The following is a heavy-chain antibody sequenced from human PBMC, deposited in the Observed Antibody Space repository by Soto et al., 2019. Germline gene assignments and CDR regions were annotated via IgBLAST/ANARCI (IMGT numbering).Heavy chain of an antibody. CDR3: ARGGPVSVSPAWQLLGYFDY. CDR2: ISYPGAT. J-gene: IGHJ4*02. Sequence: QVHLQESGPGQVRPSQTLSLSCSVSGGSISRGAYFWTWIRQFPGKCLEWSEYISYPGATYYNPSLKRRVTLLADTSKNQFSLKLNSVTSADTAVYYCARGGPVSVSPAWQLLGYFDYWGQGTLVTVSS. CDR1: GGSISRGAYF. V-gene: IGHV4-31*03. D-gene: IGHD2-15*01.